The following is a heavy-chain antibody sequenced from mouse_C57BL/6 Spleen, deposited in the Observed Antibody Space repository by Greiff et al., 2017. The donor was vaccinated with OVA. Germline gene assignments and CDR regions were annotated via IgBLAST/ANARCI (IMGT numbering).Heavy chain of an antibody. CDR3: ARENYGSSREYFDV. CDR1: GFTFSDYY. D-gene: IGHD1-1*01. CDR2: INYDGSST. V-gene: IGHV5-16*01. Sequence: EVHLVESEGGLVQPGSSMKLSCTASGFTFSDYYMAWVRQVPEKGLEWVANINYDGSSTYYLDSLKSRFIISRDNAKNILYLQMSSLKSEDTATYYCARENYGSSREYFDVWGTGTTVTVSS. J-gene: IGHJ1*03.